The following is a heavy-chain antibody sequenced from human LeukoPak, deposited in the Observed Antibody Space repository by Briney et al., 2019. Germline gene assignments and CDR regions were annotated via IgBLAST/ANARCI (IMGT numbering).Heavy chain of an antibody. D-gene: IGHD3-10*01. CDR3: ARGPPGNYGSGSYYIDAFDI. V-gene: IGHV5-51*01. CDR1: GYSFTSYW. J-gene: IGHJ3*02. Sequence: GESLKISCKGSGYSFTSYWIGWVRQMPGKGLEWMGIIYPGDSDTRYSPSFQGQVTISADKSISTAYLQWSSLKASDTAMCYCARGPPGNYGSGSYYIDAFDIWGQGTMVTVSS. CDR2: IYPGDSDT.